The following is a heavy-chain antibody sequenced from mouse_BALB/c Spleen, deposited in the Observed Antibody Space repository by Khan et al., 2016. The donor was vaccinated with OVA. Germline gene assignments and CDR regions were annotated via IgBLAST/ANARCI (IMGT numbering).Heavy chain of an antibody. CDR2: IDPANGNT. D-gene: IGHD2-1*01. V-gene: IGHV14-3*02. J-gene: IGHJ4*01. CDR1: GFNIKDTY. CDR3: ARNGNYYYAMDY. Sequence: EVQLQESGAELVKPGASAKLSCTASGFNIKDTYMHWVKQRPEQGLEWIGRIDPANGNTKYDPKFQGKATITADTSSNTAYLQLSSLTSEDTAVYYCARNGNYYYAMDYWGQGTSVTVSS.